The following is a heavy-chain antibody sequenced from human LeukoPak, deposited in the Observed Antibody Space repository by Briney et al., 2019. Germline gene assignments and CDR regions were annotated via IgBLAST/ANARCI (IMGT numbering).Heavy chain of an antibody. CDR2: IIPIFGTA. J-gene: IGHJ3*02. V-gene: IGHV1-69*13. D-gene: IGHD3-3*01. CDR1: GGTFSSYA. Sequence: SVKVSCKASGGTFSSYAISWVRQAPGQGLEWMGGIIPIFGTANYAQKFQGRVAITADESTSTAYMELSSLRSEDTAVYYCARDGVRFLEWFPTDAFDIWGQGTMVTVSS. CDR3: ARDGVRFLEWFPTDAFDI.